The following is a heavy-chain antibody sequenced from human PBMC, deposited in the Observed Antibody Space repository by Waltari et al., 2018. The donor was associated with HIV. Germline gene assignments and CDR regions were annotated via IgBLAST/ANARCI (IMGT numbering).Heavy chain of an antibody. CDR1: GFTFSRYW. CDR2: INSDGSNT. D-gene: IGHD4-17*01. J-gene: IGHJ4*02. CDR3: ARGLSLGDRYRIDYFHY. Sequence: EVQLVESGGGLVQPGGSLRLSCAASGFTFSRYWRHWVRQAPGKGLVWVSRINSDGSNTDYPDSVIGRITISRDNAKNTLYLEMNSLRADDTAVYYCARGLSLGDRYRIDYFHYWGQGALVTVSS. V-gene: IGHV3-74*01.